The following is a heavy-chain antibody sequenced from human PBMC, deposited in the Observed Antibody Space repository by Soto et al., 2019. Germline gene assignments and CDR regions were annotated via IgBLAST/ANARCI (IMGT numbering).Heavy chain of an antibody. CDR1: GYTFTSYG. CDR3: AREGWLQHTAYYYYGMDV. D-gene: IGHD5-12*01. V-gene: IGHV1-18*01. Sequence: ASVKVSCKASGYTFTSYGISWVRQAPGQGLEWMGWISAYNGNTNYAQKLQGRVTMTTDTSTSTAYMELRSLRSDDTAVYYCAREGWLQHTAYYYYGMDVRGQGTKVTVSS. J-gene: IGHJ6*02. CDR2: ISAYNGNT.